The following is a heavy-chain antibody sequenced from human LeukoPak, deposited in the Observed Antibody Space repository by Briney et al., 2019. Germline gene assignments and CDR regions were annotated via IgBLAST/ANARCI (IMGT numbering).Heavy chain of an antibody. CDR3: ARSHTRNGFCGGGRCYPAVWWFDP. V-gene: IGHV1-8*01. Sequence: ASVKVSCKASGYTFINNDINWVRQAPGQGLEWMAWIDPKNGNRGYAQNFQGRVTMTTDTSISTAYMELSSLRSEDTAVYYCARSHTRNGFCGGGRCYPAVWWFDPGGQGTLVTVSS. J-gene: IGHJ5*02. CDR1: GYTFINND. D-gene: IGHD2-15*01. CDR2: IDPKNGNR.